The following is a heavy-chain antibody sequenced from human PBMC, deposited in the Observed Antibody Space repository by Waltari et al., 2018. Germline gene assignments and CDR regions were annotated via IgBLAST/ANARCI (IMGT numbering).Heavy chain of an antibody. Sequence: EVQLVETGGGLIQPGGSLRLSCAASGFTVSNNHMSWVRQAPEKGLEWASVLYGGDDKYYADSVKGRFTISRDNSKNTLYLQMNSLRAEDTAVYYCTTGASYFDYWGQGTLVTVSS. CDR1: GFTVSNNH. J-gene: IGHJ4*02. V-gene: IGHV3-53*02. CDR2: LYGGDDK. CDR3: TTGASYFDY.